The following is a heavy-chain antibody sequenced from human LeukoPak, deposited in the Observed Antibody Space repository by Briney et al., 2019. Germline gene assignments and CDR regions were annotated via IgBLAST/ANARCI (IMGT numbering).Heavy chain of an antibody. D-gene: IGHD4-11*01. V-gene: IGHV4-30-4*01. CDR2: IYYSGST. Sequence: SETLSLTCTVSGGSISSGDYYWSWIRQPPGKGLEWIGYIYYSGSTYYNPSLKSRVTISVDTSKNQFSLKLSSVTAADTAVYYCARDNSNYYYYYMDVWGKGTTVTVSS. CDR3: ARDNSNYYYYYMDV. J-gene: IGHJ6*03. CDR1: GGSISSGDYY.